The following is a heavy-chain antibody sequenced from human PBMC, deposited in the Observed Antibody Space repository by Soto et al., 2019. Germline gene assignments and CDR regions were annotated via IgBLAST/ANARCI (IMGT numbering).Heavy chain of an antibody. J-gene: IGHJ5*01. V-gene: IGHV4-31*03. Sequence: SETLSLTCSVSGGTVSIGGFYWSWIRQHPGKGLEWIGYIYYSGNIHYNPSLKSRVTISIDTSKNQFSLQLSSVTAADTAVYYCAREGYCSGGTCNSFPWFDSWGQGTLVTV. CDR2: IYYSGNI. CDR3: AREGYCSGGTCNSFPWFDS. CDR1: GGTVSIGGFY. D-gene: IGHD2-15*01.